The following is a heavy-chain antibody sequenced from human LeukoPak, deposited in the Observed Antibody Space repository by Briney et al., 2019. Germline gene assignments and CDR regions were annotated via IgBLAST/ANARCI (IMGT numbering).Heavy chain of an antibody. D-gene: IGHD3-3*01. J-gene: IGHJ5*02. CDR3: ATDFCYH. Sequence: GGAVRLSCAASGFTFSRYSMKWVGRAPGRGVERVSYINNRSSSISLKDSVKGLLTISTDNAKNSLYLQMNSLRDEDTAVYYCATDFCYHWGQGTLVTPSS. V-gene: IGHV3-48*02. CDR1: GFTFSRYS. CDR2: INNRSSSI.